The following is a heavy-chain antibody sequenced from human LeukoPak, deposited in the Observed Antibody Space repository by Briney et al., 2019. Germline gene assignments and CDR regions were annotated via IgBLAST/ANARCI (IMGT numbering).Heavy chain of an antibody. CDR1: GFTFSSYG. J-gene: IGHJ4*02. V-gene: IGHV3-30*03. CDR2: ISYDGSNK. D-gene: IGHD1-26*01. CDR3: ASSPKLRGYFDY. Sequence: GRSLRLSCAASGFTFSSYGMHWVRQAPGKGLEWVAVISYDGSNKYYADSVKGRFTISRGNSKNTLYLQMNSLRAEDTAVYYCASSPKLRGYFDYWGQGTLVTVSS.